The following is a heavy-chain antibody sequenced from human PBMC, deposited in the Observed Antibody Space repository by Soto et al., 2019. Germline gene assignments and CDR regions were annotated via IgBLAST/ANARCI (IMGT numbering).Heavy chain of an antibody. J-gene: IGHJ3*01. D-gene: IGHD2-21*02. CDR2: FMPLFGTA. CDR1: GG. Sequence: QVQLVQSGAEVKKPGSSVRVSCKASGGINWVRQAPGHGLEWMGGFMPLFGTADYAQRFQGRVTITADELTTTSYMELRSMRSEDTDVYYCAKRAYCGGDCFAFDVWGQGTSVTVSS. CDR3: AKRAYCGGDCFAFDV. V-gene: IGHV1-69*01.